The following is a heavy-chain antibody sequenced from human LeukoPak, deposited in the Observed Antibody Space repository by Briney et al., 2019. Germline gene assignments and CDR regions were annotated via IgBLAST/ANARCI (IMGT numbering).Heavy chain of an antibody. V-gene: IGHV4-38-2*01. CDR3: ASTRYCSGETCFSPDLLDA. CDR2: MFDAGNT. Sequence: PSETLSLTCVVSGYSLASGYHWGWVRQPPGKGLGWTGIMFDAGNTYYTPSLKSRVTMSIDTSMTHFSLYLISVTAADTAIYYCASTRYCSGETCFSPDLLDAWSRGTLVSVSS. J-gene: IGHJ5*02. CDR1: GYSLASGYH. D-gene: IGHD2-15*01.